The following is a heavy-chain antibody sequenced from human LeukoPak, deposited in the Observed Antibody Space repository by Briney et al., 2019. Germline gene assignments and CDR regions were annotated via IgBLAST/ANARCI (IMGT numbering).Heavy chain of an antibody. CDR1: GYTFTSYD. D-gene: IGHD1-1*01. J-gene: IGHJ6*02. CDR3: ATDTRNWNGFPDYYYYGMDV. CDR2: MNPNSGNT. Sequence: GASVKVSCKASGYTFTSYDINWVRQATGQGLEWMGWMNPNSGNTGYAQKFQGRVTMTRNTSISTAYMELSSLRSEDTAVYYCATDTRNWNGFPDYYYYGMDVWGQGTTVTVSS. V-gene: IGHV1-8*01.